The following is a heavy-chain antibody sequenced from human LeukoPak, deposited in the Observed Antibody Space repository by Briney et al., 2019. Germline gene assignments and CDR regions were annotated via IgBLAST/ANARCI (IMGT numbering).Heavy chain of an antibody. J-gene: IGHJ4*02. V-gene: IGHV1-46*01. CDR1: GYTFPSYF. Sequence: ASVKVSCKASGYTFPSYFMHWVRQAPGQGLEWMGIINPSGGSTSYAQKFQGRVTMTRDTSTSTVYMELSSLRSEDTAVYYCARDTLGAPRWFDYWGQGTLVTVSS. D-gene: IGHD4-23*01. CDR3: ARDTLGAPRWFDY. CDR2: INPSGGST.